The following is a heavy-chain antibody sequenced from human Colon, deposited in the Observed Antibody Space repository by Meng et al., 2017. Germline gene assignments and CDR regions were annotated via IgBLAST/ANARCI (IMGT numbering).Heavy chain of an antibody. D-gene: IGHD1-26*01. Sequence: GESLKISCAASGFPFSNYWMSWVRQAPGKGLEWVASINQDASSKDYVASVKGRFTISRDNAKNSLYLQMNSLRAEDTAVYYCTHPLIVGAANALDIWGPGTMVTVSS. CDR2: INQDASSK. CDR1: GFPFSNYW. CDR3: THPLIVGAANALDI. J-gene: IGHJ3*02. V-gene: IGHV3-7*01.